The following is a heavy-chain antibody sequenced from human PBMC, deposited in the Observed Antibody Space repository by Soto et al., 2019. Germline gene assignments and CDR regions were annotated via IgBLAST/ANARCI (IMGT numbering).Heavy chain of an antibody. CDR3: GLADQSGWHYYYYGMDV. CDR2: MKQDGSEK. Sequence: GGSLRLSCAASGFTFSSYWMSWVRQAPGKGLEWVANMKQDGSEKYYVDSVKGRFTISRDNAKNSLYLQMNSLRTEDTAVYYWGLADQSGWHYYYYGMDVWGQGDTVTVSS. J-gene: IGHJ6*02. CDR1: GFTFSSYW. D-gene: IGHD6-19*01. V-gene: IGHV3-7*01.